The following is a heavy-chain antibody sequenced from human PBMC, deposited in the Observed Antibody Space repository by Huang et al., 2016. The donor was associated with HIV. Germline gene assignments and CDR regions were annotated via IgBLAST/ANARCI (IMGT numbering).Heavy chain of an antibody. CDR2: REHLGSS. D-gene: IGHD1-1*01. CDR1: GGSLRDYY. V-gene: IGHV4-34*02. CDR3: ARDATTNPRGWFDP. J-gene: IGHJ5*02. Sequence: QVHLEQWGAGLLESAETLSLTCAVYGGSLRDYYWSWLRQHPGKGLEWIGEREHLGSSNSNPSLRSRVSRSVDGSKKQYSLKLKSVTDADTAIYYCARDATTNPRGWFDPWGQGTLVTVSS.